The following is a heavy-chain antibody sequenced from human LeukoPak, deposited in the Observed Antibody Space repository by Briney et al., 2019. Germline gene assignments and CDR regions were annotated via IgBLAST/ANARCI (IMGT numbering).Heavy chain of an antibody. CDR2: VNPGDSDT. Sequence: GESLKISCKGSGYSFTSYWIGRVRQMPGKGLEWMGIVNPGDSDTRYSPSFQGQVTISVDKSITTAYLQLSNLKASDTAMYYCAREDDMLRGVMPYHWGQGTLVTVAS. J-gene: IGHJ5*02. CDR3: AREDDMLRGVMPYH. V-gene: IGHV5-51*01. CDR1: GYSFTSYW. D-gene: IGHD3-10*01.